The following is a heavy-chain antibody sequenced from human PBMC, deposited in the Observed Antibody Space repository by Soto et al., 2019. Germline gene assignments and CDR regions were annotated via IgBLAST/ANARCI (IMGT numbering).Heavy chain of an antibody. D-gene: IGHD3-10*01. CDR1: GGSISSGGYY. J-gene: IGHJ4*02. CDR2: IYYSGST. Sequence: LCGGSISSGGYYWSWIRQPPGKGLEWIGYIYYSGSTYYSPSLKSRVIMSVDTSKNQFSLKLSPVTAADTAVYYCARVGEIIGDYWGQGTLVTVSS. V-gene: IGHV4-31*02. CDR3: ARVGEIIGDY.